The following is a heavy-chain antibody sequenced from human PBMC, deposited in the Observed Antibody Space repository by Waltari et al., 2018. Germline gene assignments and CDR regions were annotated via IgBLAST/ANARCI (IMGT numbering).Heavy chain of an antibody. Sequence: QVQLVESGGGVVQPGRSLRLSCAASGFTFSSYGMHRVRQAPGKGLEWVAVIWYDGSNKYYADSVKGRFTISRDNSKNTLYLQMNSLRAEDTAVYYCARCITMVRGVIITYDAFDIWGQGTMVTVSS. CDR2: IWYDGSNK. D-gene: IGHD3-10*01. CDR3: ARCITMVRGVIITYDAFDI. CDR1: GFTFSSYG. V-gene: IGHV3-33*01. J-gene: IGHJ3*02.